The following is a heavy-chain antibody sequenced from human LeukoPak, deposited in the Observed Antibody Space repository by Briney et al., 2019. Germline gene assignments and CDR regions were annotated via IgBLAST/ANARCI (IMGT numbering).Heavy chain of an antibody. CDR1: GGSFSGYY. D-gene: IGHD6-13*01. CDR2: INHSGST. CDR3: VRAAGPYFDY. V-gene: IGHV4-34*01. J-gene: IGHJ4*02. Sequence: SETLSLTCAVYGGSFSGYYRSWIRQPPGKGLEWIGEINHSGSTNYNPSLKSRVTIPVDTSKNQFSLKLSSVTAADTAVYYCVRAAGPYFDYWGQGTLVTVSS.